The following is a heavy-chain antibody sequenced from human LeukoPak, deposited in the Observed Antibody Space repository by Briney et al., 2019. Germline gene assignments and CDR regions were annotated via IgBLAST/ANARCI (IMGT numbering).Heavy chain of an antibody. CDR3: ARGRITMVRGVTDFDY. Sequence: GGSLRLSCAASGFTFSSYSMNWVRQAPGKGLEWVSSISSSSSYIYYADSVKGRFTISRDNAKNSLYLQMNSLRAEDTAVYYRARGRITMVRGVTDFDYWGQGTLVTVSS. CDR2: ISSSSSYI. V-gene: IGHV3-21*01. CDR1: GFTFSSYS. J-gene: IGHJ4*02. D-gene: IGHD3-10*01.